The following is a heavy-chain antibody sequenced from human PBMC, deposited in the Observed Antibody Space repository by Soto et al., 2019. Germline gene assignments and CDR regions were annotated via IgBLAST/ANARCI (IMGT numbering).Heavy chain of an antibody. CDR2: ISSSSSYI. V-gene: IGHV3-21*01. CDR3: AKGYSSGWPPFQH. Sequence: GGSLRLSXAASGFTFSSYSMNWVRQAPGKGLEWVSSISSSSSYIYYADSVKGRFTISRDNAKNSLYLQMNSLGAEDTAVYYCAKGYSSGWPPFQHWGQGTLVTVSS. D-gene: IGHD6-19*01. CDR1: GFTFSSYS. J-gene: IGHJ1*01.